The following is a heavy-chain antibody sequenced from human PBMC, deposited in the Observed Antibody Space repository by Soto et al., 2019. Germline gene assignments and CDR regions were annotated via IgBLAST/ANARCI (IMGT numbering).Heavy chain of an antibody. CDR2: INHSGST. CDR3: ARGPYYDFWSGYYPFDP. D-gene: IGHD3-3*01. CDR1: GGSFSGYY. Sequence: PSETLSLTCAVYGGSFSGYYWSWIRQPPGKGLEWIGEINHSGSTNYNPSLKSRVTISVDTSKNQFSLKLSSVTAADTAVYYCARGPYYDFWSGYYPFDPWGQGTLVTVSS. V-gene: IGHV4-34*01. J-gene: IGHJ5*02.